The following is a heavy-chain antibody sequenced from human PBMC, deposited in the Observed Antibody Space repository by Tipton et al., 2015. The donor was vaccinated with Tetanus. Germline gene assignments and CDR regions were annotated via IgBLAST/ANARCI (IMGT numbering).Heavy chain of an antibody. Sequence: TLSLTCTVSRGPISSYYWSWIRQPAGKGLEWIGHISNGNTDYSTSLKSRVTLSVDTSKNQFSLELRAVTAADTAVYYCARGITDGYIRRCDYWGQGARVAVS. CDR1: RGPISSYY. CDR2: ISNGNT. CDR3: ARGITDGYIRRCDY. D-gene: IGHD5-24*01. V-gene: IGHV4-4*07. J-gene: IGHJ4*02.